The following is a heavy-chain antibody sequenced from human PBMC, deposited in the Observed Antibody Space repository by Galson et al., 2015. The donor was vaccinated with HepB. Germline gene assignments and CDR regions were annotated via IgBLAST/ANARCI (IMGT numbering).Heavy chain of an antibody. CDR3: AEDRREAGTTYADCHHHCGMGV. CDR2: IVGGGSYT. Sequence: SLRLSCAASGFSFSNYAMSWVRQAPGRGLEWVAVIVGGGSYTSYADSVSGRFTISRDNSKKTLSLQMDSLRAEDTAVYYCAEDRREAGTTYADCHHHCGMGVWGQGTTVPFSS. V-gene: IGHV3-23*01. J-gene: IGHJ6*02. D-gene: IGHD1-1*01. CDR1: GFSFSNYA.